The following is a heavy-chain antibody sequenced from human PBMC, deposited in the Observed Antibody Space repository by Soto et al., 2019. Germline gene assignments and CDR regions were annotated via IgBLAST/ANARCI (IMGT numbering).Heavy chain of an antibody. J-gene: IGHJ4*02. Sequence: PGGSLRLSCAASGFTVSIYGMHWVRQAPGKGLEWVAVISYDGSNKYYADSVKGRFTISRDNSKNTLYLQMNSLRAEDTAVYYCATDYGEDPDYWGQGTLVTVSS. CDR2: ISYDGSNK. D-gene: IGHD4-17*01. CDR3: ATDYGEDPDY. V-gene: IGHV3-30*03. CDR1: GFTVSIYG.